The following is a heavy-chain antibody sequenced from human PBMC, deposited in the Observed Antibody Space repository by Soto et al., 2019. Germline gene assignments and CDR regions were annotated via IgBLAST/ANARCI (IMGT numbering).Heavy chain of an antibody. CDR2: IYYSGST. Sequence: SETLSLTCTVSGGSISSYYWSWIRQPPGKGLEWIGYIYYSGSTNYNPSLKSRVTISVDTSKNQFSLKRSSVTAADTAVYYCARLRPDYGGNYYFDYWGQGTLVTVSS. J-gene: IGHJ4*02. V-gene: IGHV4-59*08. CDR3: ARLRPDYGGNYYFDY. CDR1: GGSISSYY. D-gene: IGHD4-17*01.